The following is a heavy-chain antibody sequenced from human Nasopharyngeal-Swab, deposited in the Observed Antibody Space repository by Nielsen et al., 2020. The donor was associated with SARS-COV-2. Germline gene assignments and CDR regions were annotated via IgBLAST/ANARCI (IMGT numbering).Heavy chain of an antibody. D-gene: IGHD6-6*01. CDR3: ARGAHSNSSGVGNWFDP. V-gene: IGHV4-34*01. CDR2: INHSGST. Sequence: WIRQPPGKGLEWIGEINHSGSTNYNPSLKSRVTISVDTSKNQFSLKLSSVTAADTAVYYCARGAHSNSSGVGNWFDPWGQGTLVTVSS. J-gene: IGHJ5*02.